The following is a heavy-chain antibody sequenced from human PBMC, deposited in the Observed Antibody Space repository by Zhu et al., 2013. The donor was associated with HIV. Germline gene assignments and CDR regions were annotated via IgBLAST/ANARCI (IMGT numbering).Heavy chain of an antibody. CDR1: GYTFTGYY. V-gene: IGHV1-46*01. Sequence: QVQLVQSGAEVKKPGASVKVSCKASGYTFTGYYMHWVRQAPGQGLEWMGIINPSGGTTTYAQTFQGRVTMTRDSSTSTVYMELSSLRSEDTAVYYCAIVYTSGSVPKFWGQGTLVTVSS. CDR2: INPSGGTT. D-gene: IGHD5-18*01. J-gene: IGHJ4*02. CDR3: AIVYTSGSVPKF.